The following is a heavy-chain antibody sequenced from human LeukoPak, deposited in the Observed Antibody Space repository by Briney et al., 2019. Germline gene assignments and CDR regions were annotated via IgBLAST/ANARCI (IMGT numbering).Heavy chain of an antibody. J-gene: IGHJ4*02. CDR1: GITFTGNW. V-gene: IGHV3-74*01. CDR3: SPIGAGY. Sequence: PGGPLRLSCVASGITFTGNWHWVRQAPGKGLVWVSLIRSDGSSTSYADSVKGRFTISRDSAKNTLYLQMNSLRVEDTAVYYCSPIGAGYWGQGTLVTVSS. CDR2: IRSDGSST. D-gene: IGHD4/OR15-4a*01.